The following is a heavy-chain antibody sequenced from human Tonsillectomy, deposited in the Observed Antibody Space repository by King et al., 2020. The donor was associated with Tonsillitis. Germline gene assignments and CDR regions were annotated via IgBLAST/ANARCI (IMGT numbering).Heavy chain of an antibody. Sequence: VQLVESGGGVVQPGRSLRLSCAASGFTFSSYGMHWVRQAPGKGLEWVAVISYDGSNKYYADSVKGRFTISRDNSKNTLYLQMNSLRAEDTAVYYCAKDWKFGGVKYAFDIWGQGTMVTVSS. CDR1: GFTFSSYG. D-gene: IGHD3-16*01. V-gene: IGHV3-30*18. CDR2: ISYDGSNK. J-gene: IGHJ3*02. CDR3: AKDWKFGGVKYAFDI.